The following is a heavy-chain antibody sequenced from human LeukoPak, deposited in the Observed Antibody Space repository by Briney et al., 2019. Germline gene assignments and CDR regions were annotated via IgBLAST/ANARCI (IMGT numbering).Heavy chain of an antibody. CDR2: IGSSGSPI. D-gene: IGHD3-22*01. J-gene: IGHJ4*02. Sequence: GGSLRLSCAASGFTFSSYSMNWVRQAPGKGLEWLSYIGSSGSPIYYADSVKGRFTISRDNARNTLYLQMNSLRAEDTALYYCARDNYDSSGFTWGQGTLVTVSS. V-gene: IGHV3-48*01. CDR1: GFTFSSYS. CDR3: ARDNYDSSGFT.